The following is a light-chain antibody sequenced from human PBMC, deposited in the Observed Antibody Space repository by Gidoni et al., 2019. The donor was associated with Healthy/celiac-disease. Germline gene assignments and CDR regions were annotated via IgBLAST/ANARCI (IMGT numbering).Light chain of an antibody. Sequence: QSVLTQPPPVSAAPGQKVTISCSGSSSNIGNNYVSWYQQLPGTAPKLLSYENNKRPSGFPARFSGSKSGTSATLGITGLQTGDEADYYCGTWDSSLRVVVGGGTKLTVL. V-gene: IGLV1-51*02. J-gene: IGLJ2*01. CDR1: SSNIGNNY. CDR3: GTWDSSLRVV. CDR2: ENN.